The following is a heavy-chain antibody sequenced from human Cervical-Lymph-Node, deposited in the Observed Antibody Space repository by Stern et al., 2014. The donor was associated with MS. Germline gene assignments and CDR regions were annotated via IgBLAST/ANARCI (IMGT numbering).Heavy chain of an antibody. Sequence: VQLVESGGGVVRPGGYLRLSCAASGFIFDDYGMSWVRPVPGTGPEWVSALNYHGGSTDYAASVKGRFTISRDNAKKSLYLRMNSLRVEDTAVYHCARAFCTGGVCYSFPFYGMDVWGQGTTVTVSS. CDR3: ARAFCTGGVCYSFPFYGMDV. D-gene: IGHD2-8*02. CDR1: GFIFDDYG. CDR2: LNYHGGST. J-gene: IGHJ6*02. V-gene: IGHV3-20*01.